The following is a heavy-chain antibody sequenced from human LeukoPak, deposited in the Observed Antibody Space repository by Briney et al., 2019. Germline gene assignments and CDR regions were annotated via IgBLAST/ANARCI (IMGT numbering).Heavy chain of an antibody. CDR3: ARTRRLRGVTTTRQKYYFDY. D-gene: IGHD4-17*01. CDR2: ISAYNGNT. V-gene: IGHV1-18*01. J-gene: IGHJ4*02. CDR1: GYTFTSYG. Sequence: GASVKVSCKASGYTFTSYGISWVRQAPGQGLEWMGWISAYNGNTNYAQKLQGRVTMTTDTSTSTAYMELRSLRSDDTAVYYCARTRRLRGVTTTRQKYYFDYWGQGTLVTVSS.